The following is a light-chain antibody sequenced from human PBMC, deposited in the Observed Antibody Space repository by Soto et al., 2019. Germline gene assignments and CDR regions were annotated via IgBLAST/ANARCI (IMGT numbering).Light chain of an antibody. CDR3: QQSYSTPPT. Sequence: DIQMTQSPSSLSASVGDRVTITCRASQTISTYLNWYQQKLGRAPKLLIYDASSLQSVVPSRFSGSGSGADFTLTISSLQPEDFATYYCQQSYSTPPTFGQGTKVEIK. J-gene: IGKJ1*01. V-gene: IGKV1-39*01. CDR2: DAS. CDR1: QTISTY.